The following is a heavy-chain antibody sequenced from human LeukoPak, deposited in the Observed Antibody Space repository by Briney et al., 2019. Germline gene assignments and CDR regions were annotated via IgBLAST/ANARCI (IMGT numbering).Heavy chain of an antibody. D-gene: IGHD3-3*01. V-gene: IGHV3-23*01. J-gene: IGHJ4*02. CDR1: GFTFSSYA. CDR3: AKDEYYDFWSGYPVGY. CDR2: ISGSGGST. Sequence: GGSLRLSCAASGFTFSSYAMSWVRQAPGKGLEWVSAISGSGGSTYYADSVKGRFTISRDNSKNTLYLQMNSLRAEDTAVYYCAKDEYYDFWSGYPVGYWGQGTLVTVSS.